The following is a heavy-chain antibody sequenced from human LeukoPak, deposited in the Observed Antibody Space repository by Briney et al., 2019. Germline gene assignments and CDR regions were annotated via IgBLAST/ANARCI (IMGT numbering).Heavy chain of an antibody. V-gene: IGHV1-2*02. J-gene: IGHJ4*02. CDR3: ARGPVYDSSGYYYNY. CDR1: GYTFTVYY. D-gene: IGHD3-22*01. Sequence: EASVKVSCKASGYTFTVYYMHRVRQAPGQGLEWMGWINPNSGGTNYAQKFQGRVTMTRDTSISTAYMELSRLRSDDTAVYYCARGPVYDSSGYYYNYWGQGTLVTVSS. CDR2: INPNSGGT.